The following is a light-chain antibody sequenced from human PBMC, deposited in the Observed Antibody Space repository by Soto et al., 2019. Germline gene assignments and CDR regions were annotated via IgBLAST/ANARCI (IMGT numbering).Light chain of an antibody. CDR1: QSITAW. CDR2: KAS. CDR3: QYRDNCSWT. J-gene: IGKJ1*01. V-gene: IGKV1-5*03. Sequence: DIQMTQSPSTLSASVGDRVTITCRASQSITAWLAWYQQKPGKAPKFLIYKASNLEGGVPSRFSGSGSGTEFTLTISSVQPDDFAAYYCQYRDNCSWTFGQGTKVEIK.